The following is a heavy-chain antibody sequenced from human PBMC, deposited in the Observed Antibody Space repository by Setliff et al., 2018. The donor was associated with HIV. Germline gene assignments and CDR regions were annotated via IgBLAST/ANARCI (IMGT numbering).Heavy chain of an antibody. CDR3: ARARRAIFGVVLPLDY. CDR2: ISTSSSFK. CDR1: GFTFSSYS. J-gene: IGHJ4*02. V-gene: IGHV3-21*01. Sequence: GGSLRLSCVASGFTFSSYSMNWVRQAPGKGPEWVSSISTSSSFKYYTDSVKGRFTISRDNAKNSLYLQMNSLRAEDTAVYYCARARRAIFGVVLPLDYWGQGTLVTVSS. D-gene: IGHD3-3*01.